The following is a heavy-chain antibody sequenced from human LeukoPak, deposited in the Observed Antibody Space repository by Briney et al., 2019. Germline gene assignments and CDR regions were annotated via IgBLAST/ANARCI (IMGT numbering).Heavy chain of an antibody. CDR3: ARDGVSSGNYFQMDV. D-gene: IGHD1-26*01. CDR2: IYTFRTT. J-gene: IGHJ6*03. V-gene: IGHV4-61*02. Sequence: SQTLSPTCTVSGGTPTRGNFYWGWIREPAGKGLDWSGRIYTFRTTNYNPSLQSRVTMSIDTSKTQISLNLTSVTASDTAVYYCARDGVSSGNYFQMDVWGEGTTVTVSS. CDR1: GGTPTRGNFY.